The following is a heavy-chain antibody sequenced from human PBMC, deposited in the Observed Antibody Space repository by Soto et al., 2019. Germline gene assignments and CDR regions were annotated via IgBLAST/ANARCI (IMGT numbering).Heavy chain of an antibody. CDR3: ARDAGYYDSSGYSDAFDI. CDR1: GFTFSSYW. J-gene: IGHJ3*02. Sequence: EVQLVESGGGLVQPGGSLRLSCAASGFTFSSYWMSWVRQAPGKGLEWVANIKQDGSEKYYVDSVKGRFTISRDNAKNSLYLQINSLRAEDTAVYYCARDAGYYDSSGYSDAFDIWGQGTMVTVSS. D-gene: IGHD3-22*01. CDR2: IKQDGSEK. V-gene: IGHV3-7*05.